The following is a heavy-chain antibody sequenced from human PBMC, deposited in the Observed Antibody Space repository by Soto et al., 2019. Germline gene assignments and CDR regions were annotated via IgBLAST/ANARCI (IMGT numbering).Heavy chain of an antibody. Sequence: QVRLVQSGAEVKKPGSSVKVSCKASGGTFSSYAISWVRQAPGQGLEWMGGIIPIFGTANYAQKFQGRVTITADKSTSTAYMELSSLRSEDTAVYYCATPRVGDCSGGSCSSNYFDYWGQGTLVTVSS. J-gene: IGHJ4*02. V-gene: IGHV1-69*06. CDR3: ATPRVGDCSGGSCSSNYFDY. D-gene: IGHD2-15*01. CDR2: IIPIFGTA. CDR1: GGTFSSYA.